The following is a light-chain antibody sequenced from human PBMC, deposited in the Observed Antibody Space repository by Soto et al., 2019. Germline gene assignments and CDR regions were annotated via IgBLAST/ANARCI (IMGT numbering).Light chain of an antibody. CDR3: QQSHNSFT. CDR1: QSVSSSY. CDR2: SAS. Sequence: VFAQSAGPLSLSPGERATLSCRASQSVSSSYLAWYQQKPGQAPRLLIYSASRRATGIPGRFSGSGSGTDFTLTISRLEPEDFAVYYCQQSHNSFTFGQGTRLEIK. J-gene: IGKJ5*01. V-gene: IGKV3-20*01.